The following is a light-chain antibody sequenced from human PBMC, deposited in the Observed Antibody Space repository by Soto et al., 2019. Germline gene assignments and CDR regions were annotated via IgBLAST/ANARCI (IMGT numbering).Light chain of an antibody. J-gene: IGLJ2*01. Sequence: SYELTQPLSVSVALGQTARITCGGNNIGSKNVHWYQQKPGQAPVLVIYRDSNRPSGIPERFSGSNSGNTATLTITRGQGXXXXDYYCQVWDSSTVFGGGTKLTVX. V-gene: IGLV3-9*01. CDR3: QVWDSSTV. CDR1: NIGSKN. CDR2: RDS.